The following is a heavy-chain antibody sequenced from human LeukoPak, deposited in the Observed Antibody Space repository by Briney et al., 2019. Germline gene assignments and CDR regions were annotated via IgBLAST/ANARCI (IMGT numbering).Heavy chain of an antibody. CDR2: ISHSGST. Sequence: SETLFLTCAVSGGSISSGGYSWSWIRQPPGKGLEWIGEISHSGSTNYNPSLKSRVTISVDTSKNQFSLKLTSVTAADTAVYYCARYEISGSRVDCGQGTLVTVSS. CDR1: GGSISSGGYS. D-gene: IGHD3-22*01. CDR3: ARYEISGSRVD. J-gene: IGHJ4*02. V-gene: IGHV4-34*01.